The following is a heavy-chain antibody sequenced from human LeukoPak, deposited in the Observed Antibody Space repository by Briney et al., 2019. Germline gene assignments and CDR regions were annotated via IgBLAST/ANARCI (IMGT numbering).Heavy chain of an antibody. CDR1: GFTVSSNY. J-gene: IGHJ4*02. CDR2: IYSGGST. Sequence: ESLRLSCAASGFTVSSNYMSWVRQAPGKGLEWVSVIYSGGSTYYADSVKGRFTISRHNSKNTLYLQMNSLRAEDTAVYYCAGGRGSVAGSSPYLFDYWGQGTLVTVSS. V-gene: IGHV3-53*04. CDR3: AGGRGSVAGSSPYLFDY. D-gene: IGHD6-19*01.